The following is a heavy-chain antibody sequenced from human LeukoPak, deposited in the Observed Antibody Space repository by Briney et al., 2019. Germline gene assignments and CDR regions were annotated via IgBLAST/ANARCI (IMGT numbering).Heavy chain of an antibody. CDR1: GYTFTSYG. D-gene: IGHD6-13*01. J-gene: IGHJ3*02. Sequence: GASVKVSCKASGYTFTSYGISWVRQAPGQGLEWMGWISAYNGNTNYAQKLQGRVTMTTDTSTSTAYMELRSLRSDDTAVYYCARGWAYSSSWSDAFDIWGQGTMVTVSS. V-gene: IGHV1-18*01. CDR3: ARGWAYSSSWSDAFDI. CDR2: ISAYNGNT.